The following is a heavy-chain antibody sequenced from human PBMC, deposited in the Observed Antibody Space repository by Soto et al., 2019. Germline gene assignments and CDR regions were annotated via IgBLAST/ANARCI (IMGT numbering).Heavy chain of an antibody. CDR3: ATRGITMVRGVIWINGMDV. CDR2: IDPSDSYT. V-gene: IGHV5-10-1*01. D-gene: IGHD3-10*01. CDR1: GYSFTSYW. J-gene: IGHJ6*02. Sequence: PGESLKISCKGSGYSFTSYWISWVRQMPGKGLEWMGRIDPSDSYTNYSPSFQGHVTISADKSISTAYLQWSSLKASDTAMYYCATRGITMVRGVIWINGMDVWGQGTTVTVS.